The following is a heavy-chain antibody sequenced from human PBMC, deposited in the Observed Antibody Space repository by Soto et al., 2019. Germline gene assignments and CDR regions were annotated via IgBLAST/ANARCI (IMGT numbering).Heavy chain of an antibody. Sequence: ASVKVSCKASGYSLRGNYIHWVRQTPGQGLEWMGWINPNSSGTVYAQKFQGRVTMTRDTSLTTVYMQLYRLTSDDSAVYYCARDLIVDGPDNYAMDVWGQGTTVTVSS. V-gene: IGHV1-2*02. CDR2: INPNSSGT. CDR3: ARDLIVDGPDNYAMDV. D-gene: IGHD3-22*01. J-gene: IGHJ6*02. CDR1: GYSLRGNY.